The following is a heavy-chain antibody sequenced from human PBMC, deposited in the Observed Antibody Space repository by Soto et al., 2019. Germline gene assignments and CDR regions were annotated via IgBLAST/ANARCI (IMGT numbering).Heavy chain of an antibody. CDR2: ISGSGDFT. CDR3: AKKGGSSAYYSPMDY. CDR1: GFIFGSYA. J-gene: IGHJ4*02. V-gene: IGHV3-23*01. D-gene: IGHD3-22*01. Sequence: ASVKVSCKAPGFIFGSYAMNWVRQAPGKGLEWFSVISGSGDFTDYTDSVKGRFTISRDNSRQTLYLQMNSLRPEDTAVYYCAKKGGSSAYYSPMDYWGQGTLVTVSS.